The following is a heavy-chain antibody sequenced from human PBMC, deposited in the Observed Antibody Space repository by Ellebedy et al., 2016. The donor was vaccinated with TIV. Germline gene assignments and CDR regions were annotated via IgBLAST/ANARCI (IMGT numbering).Heavy chain of an antibody. Sequence: PGGSLRLSCAASGFIFSSYWMHWVRQAPGKGLVWVSRINSDGSSTNYADSVKGRFTISSDNAKHTLYLQMNSLRAEDTAVYYCARVPLRRDGYKLDYWGQGTLVTVSS. CDR3: ARVPLRRDGYKLDY. CDR2: INSDGSST. V-gene: IGHV3-74*01. J-gene: IGHJ4*02. CDR1: GFIFSSYW. D-gene: IGHD5-24*01.